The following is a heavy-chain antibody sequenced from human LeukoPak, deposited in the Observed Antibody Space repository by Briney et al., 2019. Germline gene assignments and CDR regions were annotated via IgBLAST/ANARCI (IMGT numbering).Heavy chain of an antibody. CDR1: GFTFSSYW. CDR3: GRFGYVAAVDS. CDR2: IEPAGSAT. V-gene: IGHV3-7*01. J-gene: IGHJ4*02. Sequence: PGGSLRLSCTASGFTFSSYWMTGVRQAPGKGLEWVANIEPAGSATYYVDSVKGRFTISRDNAKNLLYLQMNSLRAEDSAVYHCGRFGYVAAVDSWSQGALVTVSS. D-gene: IGHD2-15*01.